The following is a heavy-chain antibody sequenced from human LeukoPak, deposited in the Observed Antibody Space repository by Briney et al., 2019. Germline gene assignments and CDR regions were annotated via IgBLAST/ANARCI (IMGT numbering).Heavy chain of an antibody. Sequence: GGSLRLSCAASGFTFSSYSMNWVRQAPGKGLEWVSSISSSSSYIYYADSVKGRFTISRDNAKNSLYLQMNSLRAEDTAVYYCARDPPGRPYSSSSYGWGQGALVTVSS. V-gene: IGHV3-21*01. D-gene: IGHD6-6*01. CDR1: GFTFSSYS. J-gene: IGHJ4*02. CDR3: ARDPPGRPYSSSSYG. CDR2: ISSSSSYI.